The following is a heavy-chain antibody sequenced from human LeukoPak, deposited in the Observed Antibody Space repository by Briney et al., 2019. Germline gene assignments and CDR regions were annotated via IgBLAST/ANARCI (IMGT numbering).Heavy chain of an antibody. Sequence: SETLSLTCTVSGGSINTYYWSWIRQPPGKGLEWIGYISYSGTTKYNPSLESRVTITIDTPKNQFSLRLSSVTAADTAVYYCAREGYDSNIYYKADYWGQGTLVTVSS. CDR2: ISYSGTT. V-gene: IGHV4-59*01. CDR3: AREGYDSNIYYKADY. D-gene: IGHD3-22*01. CDR1: GGSINTYY. J-gene: IGHJ4*02.